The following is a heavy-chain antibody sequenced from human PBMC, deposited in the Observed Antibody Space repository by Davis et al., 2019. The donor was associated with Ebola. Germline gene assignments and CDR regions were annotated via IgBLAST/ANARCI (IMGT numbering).Heavy chain of an antibody. V-gene: IGHV3-30*03. CDR1: GFTFSTYT. J-gene: IGHJ4*02. CDR2: ISYDGSNK. Sequence: GGSLRLSCAASGFTFSTYTMTWVRQAPGKGLEWVAVISYDGSNKYYADSVKGRFTISRDNSKNTLYLQMNSLRAEDTAVYYCARAPPLYSSGWYLPYWGQGTLVTVSS. CDR3: ARAPPLYSSGWYLPY. D-gene: IGHD6-19*01.